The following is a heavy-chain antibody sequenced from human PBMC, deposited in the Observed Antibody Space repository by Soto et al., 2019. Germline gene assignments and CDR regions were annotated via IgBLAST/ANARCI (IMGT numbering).Heavy chain of an antibody. CDR3: GGGRRGELVVFY. Sequence: QVQLVQSGAEVKESGASVKVSCKASGYTFTGYYIHWVRQAPGQGLEWVGEISPKSGGTRYAQKCQGRATKTKDTSINTVYMELSNVSHDDTAGYQCGGGRRGELVVFYWGQGTLVTVHS. CDR1: GYTFTGYY. V-gene: IGHV1-2*02. J-gene: IGHJ4*02. D-gene: IGHD1-7*01. CDR2: ISPKSGGT.